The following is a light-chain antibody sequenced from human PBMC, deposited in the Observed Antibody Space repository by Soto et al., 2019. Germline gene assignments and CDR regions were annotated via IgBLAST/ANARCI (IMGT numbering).Light chain of an antibody. CDR3: QQRSNWT. CDR1: QSVSSNY. CDR2: DAS. J-gene: IGKJ5*01. Sequence: ESVLTQSPGTLSLSPGERATLSFRASQSVSSNYLAWYQQKPGQAPRLLIYDASNRATGIPARFSGSGSGTDFTLTISSLEPEDFAVYYCQQRSNWTFGQGTRLEIK. V-gene: IGKV3D-20*02.